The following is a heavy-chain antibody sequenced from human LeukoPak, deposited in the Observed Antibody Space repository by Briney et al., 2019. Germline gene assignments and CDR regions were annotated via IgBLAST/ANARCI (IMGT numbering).Heavy chain of an antibody. J-gene: IGHJ4*02. V-gene: IGHV4-59*01. CDR1: GGSISSYY. CDR3: ARLNYDSSGSYYFDY. Sequence: SETLSLTCTVSGGSISSYYWGWIRQSPGKGLEWIGSIYYSGSTNYNPSLKSRVTISVDTSKNQFSLKLSSVTAADTAVYYCARLNYDSSGSYYFDYWGQGTLVTVSS. CDR2: IYYSGST. D-gene: IGHD3-22*01.